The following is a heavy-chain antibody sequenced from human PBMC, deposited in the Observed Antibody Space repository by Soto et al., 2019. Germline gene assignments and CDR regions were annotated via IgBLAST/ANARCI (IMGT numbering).Heavy chain of an antibody. Sequence: SVAEGSRTSYCGGRIMKHPGKGLEWIGYVHYSGSTNYNPSLKSRVTISVDTSKNQFSLKLSSVTAADTALYFCAKLDYGGKPYNWFAPWGQGTPVPVSS. D-gene: IGHD2-15*01. J-gene: IGHJ5*02. CDR2: VHYSGST. V-gene: IGHV4-59*08. CDR1: EGSRTSYC. CDR3: AKLDYGGKPYNWFAP.